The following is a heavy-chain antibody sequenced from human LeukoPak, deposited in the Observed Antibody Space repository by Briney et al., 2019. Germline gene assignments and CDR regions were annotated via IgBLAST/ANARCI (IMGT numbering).Heavy chain of an antibody. J-gene: IGHJ3*02. CDR1: GGSISSGGYS. V-gene: IGHV4-30-4*07. CDR3: AGDSGYVAFDI. D-gene: IGHD3-22*01. CDR2: IYYSGST. Sequence: PSETLSLTCAVSGGSISSGGYSWSWIRQPPGKGLEWIRYIYYSGSTYYNPSLKSRVTISVDTSKNQFSLKLSSVTAADTAVYYCAGDSGYVAFDIWGQGTMVTVSS.